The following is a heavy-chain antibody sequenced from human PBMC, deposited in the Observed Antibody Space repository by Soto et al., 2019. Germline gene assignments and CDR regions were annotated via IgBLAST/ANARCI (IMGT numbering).Heavy chain of an antibody. D-gene: IGHD3-3*01. CDR1: GFTVSSNY. CDR3: ARDVTIFGVVYGMDV. CDR2: IYSGGST. V-gene: IGHV3-53*01. Sequence: GGSLRLSCAASGFTVSSNYMSWVRQAPGKGLEWVSVIYSGGSTYYADSVKGRFTISRDNSKNTLYLQMNSLRAEDTAVYYCARDVTIFGVVYGMDVWRQGTTVTVSS. J-gene: IGHJ6*02.